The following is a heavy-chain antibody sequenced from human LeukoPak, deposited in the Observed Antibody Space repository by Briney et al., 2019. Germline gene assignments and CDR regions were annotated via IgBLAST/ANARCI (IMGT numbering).Heavy chain of an antibody. Sequence: GGSLRLSCAASGFTFDDYAMHWVRQAPGKGLEWVSGISWNSGSIGYADSVKGRFTISRDNAKNSLYLQMNSLRAEDTAVYYCARVLSIEYSGYDGYYYGMDVWGQGTTVTVSS. D-gene: IGHD5-12*01. CDR2: ISWNSGSI. CDR1: GFTFDDYA. CDR3: ARVLSIEYSGYDGYYYGMDV. V-gene: IGHV3-9*01. J-gene: IGHJ6*02.